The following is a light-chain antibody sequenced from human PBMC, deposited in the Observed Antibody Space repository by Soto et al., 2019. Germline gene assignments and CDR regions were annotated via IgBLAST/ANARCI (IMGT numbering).Light chain of an antibody. V-gene: IGLV2-14*01. J-gene: IGLJ1*01. CDR1: SSDVGGYYS. Sequence: QSALTQPASVSGSPGQSITISCTGTSSDVGGYYSVSWYQHHPGKAPKLMIYGVTNRPSGVSNRFSGSKSGNTASLTISGLQHEEDADYHYSTSTSGSPHNVFGTGTKLTVL. CDR2: GVT. CDR3: STSTSGSPHNV.